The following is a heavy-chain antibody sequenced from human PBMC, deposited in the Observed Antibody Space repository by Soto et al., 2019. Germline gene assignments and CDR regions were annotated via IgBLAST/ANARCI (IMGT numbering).Heavy chain of an antibody. V-gene: IGHV3-53*04. CDR3: STSCYADLDYYYYYMDV. CDR1: GFTVSSNY. Sequence: EVQLVESGGGLVQPGGSLRLSCAASGFTVSSNYMSWVRQAPGKGLEWVSVIYSGGSTYYADSVKGRFTISRHNSKNTLYLQMNSLRAEDTAVYYCSTSCYADLDYYYYYMDVWGKGTTVTVSS. J-gene: IGHJ6*03. CDR2: IYSGGST. D-gene: IGHD2-2*01.